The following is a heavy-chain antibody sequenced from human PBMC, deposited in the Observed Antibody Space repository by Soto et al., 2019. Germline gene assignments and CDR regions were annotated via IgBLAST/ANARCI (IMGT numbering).Heavy chain of an antibody. J-gene: IGHJ4*02. CDR2: ISANNGNT. V-gene: IGHV1-18*01. D-gene: IGHD2-8*01. Sequence: QVQLVQSGAEVKKPGASVKVSCKASGYTFTSYGISWVRQAPGQGLEWRGWISANNGNTNKAQKLQGRGTMTTDTATSTAYMELRGVRSDDTAVYYCASANGDESDYWGQGTLVTVSS. CDR1: GYTFTSYG. CDR3: ASANGDESDY.